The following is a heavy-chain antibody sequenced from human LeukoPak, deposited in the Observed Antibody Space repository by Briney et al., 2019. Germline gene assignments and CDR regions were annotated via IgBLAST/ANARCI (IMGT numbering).Heavy chain of an antibody. V-gene: IGHV4-30-2*01. CDR2: IYHSGST. J-gene: IGHJ4*02. Sequence: PSETLSLTCAVSGGSISIGGYSWSWIRQPPGEGLEWSGYIYHSGSTYYNPSLKSRVTISVDRTKNQFSLKLSSVTAADTAVYYCARAVESTGHDYVWGSYRYYFDYWGQGTLVTVSA. CDR1: GGSISIGGYS. CDR3: ARAVESTGHDYVWGSYRYYFDY. D-gene: IGHD3-16*02.